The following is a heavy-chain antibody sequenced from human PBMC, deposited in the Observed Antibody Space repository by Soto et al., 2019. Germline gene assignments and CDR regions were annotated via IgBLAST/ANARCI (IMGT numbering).Heavy chain of an antibody. CDR2: ISPYNGNT. CDR3: ATQIVTVMVFRD. Sequence: QAQLVQAGAEVKKPGASVKVSCKASDKTFLSYGISWVRQGPGQGLEWMGWISPYNGNTNYAQQLQGRVTMTTDTSTSTAYMELRSLRSDDTAVEYCATQIVTVMVFRDWGQGTMVTVSS. CDR1: DKTFLSYG. D-gene: IGHD5-18*01. J-gene: IGHJ4*02. V-gene: IGHV1-18*01.